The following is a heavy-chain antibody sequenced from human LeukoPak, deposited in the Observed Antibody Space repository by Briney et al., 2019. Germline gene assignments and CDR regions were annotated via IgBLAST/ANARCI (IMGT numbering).Heavy chain of an antibody. D-gene: IGHD4-17*01. V-gene: IGHV1-46*01. CDR1: GYTFTSYY. J-gene: IGHJ4*02. CDR2: INPSDGST. CDR3: ARGPHHDYGDYVGY. Sequence: ASVKVSCKASGYTFTSYYMHWVRQAPGQGLEWMGIINPSDGSTSYAQKFQGRVTMTRDTSISTAYMELSRLRSDDTAMYYCARGPHHDYGDYVGYWGQGTLVTVSS.